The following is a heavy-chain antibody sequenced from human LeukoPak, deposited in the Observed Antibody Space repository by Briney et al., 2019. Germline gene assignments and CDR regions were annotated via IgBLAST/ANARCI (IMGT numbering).Heavy chain of an antibody. CDR1: GFTFSDYR. V-gene: IGHV3-21*01. CDR3: AREGGSSAPGKHYYHYYYMDV. J-gene: IGHJ6*03. D-gene: IGHD6-19*01. Sequence: PGGSLRLSCAASGFTFSDYRMNWVRQAPGKGLEWVSSIDGTSTNIYYADSVKGRFTISRDNAKNSLYLQMNSLRAEDTAVYYCAREGGSSAPGKHYYHYYYMDVWGKGTTVTVSS. CDR2: IDGTSTNI.